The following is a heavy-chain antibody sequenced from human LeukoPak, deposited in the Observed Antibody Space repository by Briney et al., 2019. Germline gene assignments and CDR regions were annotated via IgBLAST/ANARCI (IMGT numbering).Heavy chain of an antibody. V-gene: IGHV4-34*01. Sequence: SETLSLTCAVYGGSFSGYYWSWIRQPPGKGLEWIGEINHSGSTNYNPSLKSRVTISVDTSKNQFSLKLSSVTAADTAVHYCARGVYDFWSGYLSYFDYWGQGTLVTVSS. CDR1: GGSFSGYY. D-gene: IGHD3-3*01. CDR2: INHSGST. CDR3: ARGVYDFWSGYLSYFDY. J-gene: IGHJ4*02.